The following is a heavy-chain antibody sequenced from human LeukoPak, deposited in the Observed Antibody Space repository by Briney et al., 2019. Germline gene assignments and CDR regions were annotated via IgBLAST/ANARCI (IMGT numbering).Heavy chain of an antibody. Sequence: GGSLRLSCAASGFTFSSYEMNWVRQAPGKGLEWVSSISSSSSYIYYADSVKGRFTISRDNSKNTLYLQMNSLRAEDTAVYYCAKDDTRITMSDAFDIWGQGTMVTVSS. V-gene: IGHV3-21*04. J-gene: IGHJ3*02. CDR3: AKDDTRITMSDAFDI. D-gene: IGHD3-22*01. CDR1: GFTFSSYE. CDR2: ISSSSSYI.